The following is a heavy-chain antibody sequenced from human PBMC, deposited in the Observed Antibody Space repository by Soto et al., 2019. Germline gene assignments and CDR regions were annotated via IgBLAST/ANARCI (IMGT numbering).Heavy chain of an antibody. CDR2: TYYRSKWYN. CDR1: GDSVSSNSAA. D-gene: IGHD3-9*01. CDR3: ARDLAALRYFDWLPDYYYYGMDV. Sequence: SQTLSLTCEISGDSVSSNSAAWNWIRQSPSRGLEWLGRTYYRSKWYNDYAVSVKSRITINPDTSKNQFSLQLNSVTPEDTAVYYCARDLAALRYFDWLPDYYYYGMDVWGQGTTVTVSS. V-gene: IGHV6-1*01. J-gene: IGHJ6*02.